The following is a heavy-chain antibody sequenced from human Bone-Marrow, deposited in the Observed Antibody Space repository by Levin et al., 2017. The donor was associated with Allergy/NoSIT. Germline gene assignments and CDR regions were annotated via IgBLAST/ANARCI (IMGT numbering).Heavy chain of an antibody. CDR2: ISYDGSNK. CDR3: ARAFRDWNDEGNDAFDI. CDR1: GFTFSSYA. V-gene: IGHV3-30-3*01. J-gene: IGHJ3*02. Sequence: GGSLRLSCAASGFTFSSYAMHWVRQAPGKGLEWVAVISYDGSNKYYADSVKGRFTISRDNSKNTLYLQMNSLRAEDTAVYYCARAFRDWNDEGNDAFDIWGQGTMVTVSS. D-gene: IGHD1-1*01.